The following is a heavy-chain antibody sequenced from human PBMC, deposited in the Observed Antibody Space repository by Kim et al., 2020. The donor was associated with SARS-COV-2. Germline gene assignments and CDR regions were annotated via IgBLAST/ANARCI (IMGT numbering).Heavy chain of an antibody. D-gene: IGHD6-13*01. V-gene: IGHV4-34*01. CDR2: INHSGST. J-gene: IGHJ2*01. CDR1: GGSFSGYY. CDR3: ARGPYSSSWYSPDWYFDL. Sequence: SETLSLTCAVYGGSFSGYYWSWIRQPPGKGLEWIGEINHSGSTNYNPSLKSRVTISVDTSKNQFSLKLSSVTAADTAVYYCARGPYSSSWYSPDWYFDL.